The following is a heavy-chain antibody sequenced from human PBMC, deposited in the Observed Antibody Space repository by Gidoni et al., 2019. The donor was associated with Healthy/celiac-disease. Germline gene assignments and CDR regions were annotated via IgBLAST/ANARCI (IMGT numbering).Heavy chain of an antibody. V-gene: IGHV4-39*01. CDR3: ARHSQLAVAGDRGVDY. D-gene: IGHD6-19*01. J-gene: IGHJ4*02. Sequence: GSTYYNPSLKSRVTISVDTSKNQFSLKLSSVTAADTAVYYCARHSQLAVAGDRGVDYWGQGTLVTVSS. CDR2: GST.